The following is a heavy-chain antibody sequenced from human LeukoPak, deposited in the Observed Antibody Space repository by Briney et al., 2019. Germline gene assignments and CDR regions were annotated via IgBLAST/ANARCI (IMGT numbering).Heavy chain of an antibody. D-gene: IGHD4-23*01. J-gene: IGHJ4*02. Sequence: GGSLRLSCAASGFTFSSFGMSWVRQAPGKGLEWVSLIYSGGSTYYADSVKGRFTISRDNSKNTLYLQMNSLRAEDTAVYYCARRAGGYSHPYDHWGQGTLVTVSS. CDR2: IYSGGST. CDR1: GFTFSSFG. V-gene: IGHV3-53*01. CDR3: ARRAGGYSHPYDH.